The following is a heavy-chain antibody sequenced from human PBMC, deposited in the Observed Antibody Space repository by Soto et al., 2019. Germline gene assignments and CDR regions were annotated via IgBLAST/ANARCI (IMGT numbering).Heavy chain of an antibody. D-gene: IGHD6-19*01. CDR2: IYYSGST. CDR1: GGSISSYY. CDR3: AAQPDTIAVAGTLDY. V-gene: IGHV4-59*01. J-gene: IGHJ4*02. Sequence: PSETLSLTCTVSGGSISSYYWSWIRQPPGKGLEWIGYIYYSGSTNYNPSLKSRVTIPVDTSKNQFSLKLSSVTAADTAVYYCAAQPDTIAVAGTLDYWGQGTLVTVSS.